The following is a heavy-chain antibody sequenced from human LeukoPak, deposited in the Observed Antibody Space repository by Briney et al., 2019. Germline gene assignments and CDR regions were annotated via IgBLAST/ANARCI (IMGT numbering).Heavy chain of an antibody. CDR3: AKGIGGSSSRRDYYYYGMDV. Sequence: GGSLRLSCAASGFTFDDYAMHWVRQAPGKGLEWVSGISWNSGSIGYADSVKGRFTISRDNAKNSLYLQMNSLRAEDTALYYCAKGIGGSSSRRDYYYYGMDVWGQGTTVTVSS. CDR2: ISWNSGSI. J-gene: IGHJ6*02. V-gene: IGHV3-9*01. D-gene: IGHD6-6*01. CDR1: GFTFDDYA.